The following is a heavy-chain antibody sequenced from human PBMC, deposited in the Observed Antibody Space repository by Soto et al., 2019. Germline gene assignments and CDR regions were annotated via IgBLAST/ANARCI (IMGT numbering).Heavy chain of an antibody. CDR1: GLTLSSYS. CDR2: ISSISIYT. CDR3: ALDFKESQYYYYCMDV. Sequence: GGSLRLSGVVSGLTLSSYSMNWVRQAQGMGFDCVSSISSISIYTYYADSVKGLFTISRDNAKNSVYLQMNSLRAEDTAVYYCALDFKESQYYYYCMDVWGKGTTVTVSS. V-gene: IGHV3-21*06. D-gene: IGHD3-10*01. J-gene: IGHJ6*03.